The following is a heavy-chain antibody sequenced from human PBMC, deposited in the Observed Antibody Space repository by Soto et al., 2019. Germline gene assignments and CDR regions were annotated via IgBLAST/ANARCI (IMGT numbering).Heavy chain of an antibody. Sequence: QVQLVQSGAEVKKPGSSVKVSCKASGGTFSSYAISWVRQAPGQGLEWMGGIIPIFGTANYAQKFQGRVTITADESTSTAYMELSSLRSEDTAVYYCASSHYDFWSGYSPGYYGMDVWGQGTTVTVSS. CDR2: IIPIFGTA. D-gene: IGHD3-3*01. V-gene: IGHV1-69*12. CDR3: ASSHYDFWSGYSPGYYGMDV. J-gene: IGHJ6*02. CDR1: GGTFSSYA.